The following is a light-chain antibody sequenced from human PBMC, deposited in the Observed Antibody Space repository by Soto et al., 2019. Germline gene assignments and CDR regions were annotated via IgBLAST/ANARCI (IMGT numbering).Light chain of an antibody. CDR3: QQYNSDSSWT. CDR1: QSISSW. CDR2: DAS. J-gene: IGKJ1*01. V-gene: IGKV1-5*01. Sequence: DIRRTQSPSSLSASVRDRVSITCLASQSISSWLAWYQQKPGKAPKLLIYDASSLESGVPSRFSGSGSGTEFTLTISSLQPDDFATYYCQQYNSDSSWTFGQGTKVDIK.